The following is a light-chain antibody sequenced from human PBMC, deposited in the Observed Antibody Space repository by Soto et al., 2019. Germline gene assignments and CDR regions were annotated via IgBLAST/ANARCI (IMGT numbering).Light chain of an antibody. V-gene: IGKV3D-20*01. J-gene: IGKJ4*01. CDR2: DVS. CDR3: QRFDNSPT. CDR1: QSLTNNF. Sequence: EIVLTQSPATLSLSPGERVTLSCGASQSLTNNFLARYQQRPGLAPKLLIFDVSTRATGIPDRFSGSGSGTDFTLTISRLEPEDFAVYYCQRFDNSPTFGGGTKVEFK.